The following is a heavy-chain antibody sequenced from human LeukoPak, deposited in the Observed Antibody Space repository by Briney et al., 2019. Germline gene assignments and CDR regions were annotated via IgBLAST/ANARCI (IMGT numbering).Heavy chain of an antibody. J-gene: IGHJ4*02. Sequence: GGSLRLSCAASGFTFSSYAMHWVRQAPGKGLEWVAVISYDGSNKYYADSVKGRFTISRDNAKNSLYLQMNSLRAEDTAVYYCASLAFLWIDYWGQGTLVTVSS. D-gene: IGHD2/OR15-2a*01. CDR1: GFTFSSYA. CDR3: ASLAFLWIDY. V-gene: IGHV3-30-3*01. CDR2: ISYDGSNK.